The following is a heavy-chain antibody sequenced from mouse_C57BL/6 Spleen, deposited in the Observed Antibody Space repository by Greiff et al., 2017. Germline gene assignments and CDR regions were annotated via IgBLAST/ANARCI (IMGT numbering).Heavy chain of an antibody. CDR2: ISDGGSYS. CDR3: ARINSCYYGAY. Sequence: EVHLVESGGGLVKPGGSLKLSCAASGFTFTSYAMSWVRQTPEKRLEWVGTISDGGSYSYYPDNVKGRFTISRDNAKHHLYLQMRQLEADDTAMCYCARINSCYYGAYWGQGTMVTVSA. J-gene: IGHJ3*01. D-gene: IGHD1-1*01. V-gene: IGHV5-4*01. CDR1: GFTFTSYA.